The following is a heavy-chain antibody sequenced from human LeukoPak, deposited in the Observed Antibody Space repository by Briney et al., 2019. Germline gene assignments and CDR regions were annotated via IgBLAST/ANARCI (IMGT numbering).Heavy chain of an antibody. J-gene: IGHJ4*02. Sequence: PGGSLRLSCAPSGFTFRGFDMNGVRPAPGKRRERVSYISSSGSTIYYADSVKGRFTISRDNAKTSLYLQMNSLRAEDTAVYYCASYCGGDCYSSETLDYWGQGTLVTVSS. V-gene: IGHV3-48*03. CDR1: GFTFRGFD. CDR2: ISSSGSTI. CDR3: ASYCGGDCYSSETLDY. D-gene: IGHD2-21*02.